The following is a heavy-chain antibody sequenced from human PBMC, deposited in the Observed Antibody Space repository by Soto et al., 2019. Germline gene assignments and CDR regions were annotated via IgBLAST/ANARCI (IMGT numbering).Heavy chain of an antibody. CDR2: IKSKTDGGST. V-gene: IGHV3-15*07. CDR3: AKAPLLWFGGWEGSYYFDY. CDR1: GFTFSNAW. D-gene: IGHD3-10*01. J-gene: IGHJ4*02. Sequence: GGSLRLSCAASGFTFSNAWMNWVRQAPGKGLEWVGRIKSKTDGGSTYYADSVKGRFTISRDNSKNTLYLQMNSLRAEDTAVYYCAKAPLLWFGGWEGSYYFDYWGQGTLVTVSS.